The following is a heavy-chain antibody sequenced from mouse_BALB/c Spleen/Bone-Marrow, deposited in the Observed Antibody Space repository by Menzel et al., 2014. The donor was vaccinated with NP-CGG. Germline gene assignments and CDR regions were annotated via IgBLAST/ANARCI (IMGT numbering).Heavy chain of an antibody. CDR1: GFTFSSYT. CDR3: ARQIYFPYFDY. CDR2: ISNGGGST. V-gene: IGHV5-12-2*01. D-gene: IGHD2-1*01. Sequence: EVQLVESGGGLVQPGGSLKLSCAASGFTFSSYTTSWVRQTPEKRLEWVAYISNGGGSTYYPDTVKGRFTISRDNAKNTLYLQMSSLKSEDTAMYYCARQIYFPYFDYWGQGTTLTVSS. J-gene: IGHJ2*01.